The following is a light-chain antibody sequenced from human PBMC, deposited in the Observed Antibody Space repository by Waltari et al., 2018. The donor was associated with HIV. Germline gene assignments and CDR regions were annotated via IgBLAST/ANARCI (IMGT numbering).Light chain of an antibody. CDR3: QQYNNRPPGT. V-gene: IGKV3-15*01. J-gene: IGKJ2*01. CDR1: QSVSSN. CDR2: DAS. Sequence: EIVMTQSPATLSVSPGERATLSCRASQSVSSNLAWYQQKPGQAPRLLIYDASTRATGIPARFSGSGSGTYFTLTISSLQSEDFAVYYCQQYNNRPPGTFGQGAKLE.